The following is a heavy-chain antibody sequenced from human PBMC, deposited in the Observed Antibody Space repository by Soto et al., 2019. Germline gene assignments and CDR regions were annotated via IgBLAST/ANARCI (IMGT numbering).Heavy chain of an antibody. CDR2: ISGSSTCT. J-gene: IGHJ6*02. V-gene: IGHV3-21*05. Sequence: GGSLRLSCAASGFTFNNYAMNWVRQAPGKGLEWVSYISGSSTCTKYADSVKGRFTVSRDNAKNSLYLQMNSLRAEDTAVYYCVSTLMDVWGQGTTVTVSS. CDR3: VSTLMDV. CDR1: GFTFNNYA.